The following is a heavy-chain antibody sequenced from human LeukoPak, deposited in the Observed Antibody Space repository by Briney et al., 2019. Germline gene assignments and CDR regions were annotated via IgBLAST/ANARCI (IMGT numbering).Heavy chain of an antibody. D-gene: IGHD3-22*01. J-gene: IGHJ4*02. V-gene: IGHV1-2*02. CDR3: ARLASLYDSSGYYWGYY. CDR2: INPNSSGT. CDR1: GYTFTGYY. Sequence: ASVKVSCKASGYTFTGYYMHWVRQAPGQGLEWMGWINPNSSGTNYAQKFKGRVTMTRDTSISTAYLELSRLRSDDTAVYYCARLASLYDSSGYYWGYYWGQGTLVTVSS.